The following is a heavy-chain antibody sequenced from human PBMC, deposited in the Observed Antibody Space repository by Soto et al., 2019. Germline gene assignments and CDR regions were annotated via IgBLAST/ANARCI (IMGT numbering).Heavy chain of an antibody. V-gene: IGHV1-3*01. CDR2: INAGNGNT. CDR3: ARGDPGDYYYYGMDV. Sequence: ASVKVSCKASGYTFTSYAMHWVRQAPGQRLEWMGWINAGNGNTKYSQKFQGRVTITRDTSASTAYMELSSLRSEDTAVYYCARGDPGDYYYYGMDVWGQGTTVTVSS. J-gene: IGHJ6*02. CDR1: GYTFTSYA.